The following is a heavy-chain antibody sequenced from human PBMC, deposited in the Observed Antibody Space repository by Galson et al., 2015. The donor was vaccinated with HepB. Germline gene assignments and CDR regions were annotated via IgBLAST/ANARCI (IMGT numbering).Heavy chain of an antibody. J-gene: IGHJ6*02. D-gene: IGHD5-18*01. CDR2: ISYDGSNK. Sequence: SLRLSCAASGFTFSSYGMHWVRQAPGKGLEWVAVISYDGSNKYYADSVKGRFTISRDNSKNTLYLQMNSLRAEDTAVYYCARSYRARIHSYGLAMLGPYYYYGMDVWGQGTTVTVSS. CDR3: ARSYRARIHSYGLAMLGPYYYYGMDV. CDR1: GFTFSSYG. V-gene: IGHV3-30*03.